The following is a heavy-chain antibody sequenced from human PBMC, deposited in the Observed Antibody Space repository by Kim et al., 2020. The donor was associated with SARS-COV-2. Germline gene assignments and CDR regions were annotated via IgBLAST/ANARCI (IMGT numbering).Heavy chain of an antibody. D-gene: IGHD3-22*01. CDR2: ISYDGNNR. CDR3: ARVPPGGDSGDYPSVYYGMDV. J-gene: IGHJ6*02. Sequence: GGSLRLSCAASGFKFNSYAMHWVRQAPGKGLEWMAVISYDGNNRYYADSVKGRFTISRDNSKNTLYLRMHSLSADDTAVYYCARVPPGGDSGDYPSVYYGMDVWGQGTTVTVSS. V-gene: IGHV3-30*04. CDR1: GFKFNSYA.